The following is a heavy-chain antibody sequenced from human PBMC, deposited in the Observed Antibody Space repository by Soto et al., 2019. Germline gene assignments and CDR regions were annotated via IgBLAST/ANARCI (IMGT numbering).Heavy chain of an antibody. V-gene: IGHV1-2*02. Sequence: GASVKVSCKASGYTFTGYYMHCVRQAPGQGLEWMGWINPNSGGTNYAQKFQGRVTMTRDTSISTAYMELSRLRSDDTAVYYCARESCSGGSCYRYYYGMDVWGQGTTVTVSS. J-gene: IGHJ6*02. CDR1: GYTFTGYY. D-gene: IGHD2-15*01. CDR2: INPNSGGT. CDR3: ARESCSGGSCYRYYYGMDV.